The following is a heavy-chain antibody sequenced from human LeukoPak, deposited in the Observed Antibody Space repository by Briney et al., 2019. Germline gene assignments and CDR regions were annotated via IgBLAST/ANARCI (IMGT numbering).Heavy chain of an antibody. D-gene: IGHD4-23*01. CDR1: GGSFSGYY. Sequence: PSETLSLTCAVYGGSFSGYYWSWIRQPPGKGLEWIGEINHSGSTNYNPSLKSRVTISVDTSKNQFSLKLSSVTAADTAVYYCARGRPTHMLYGGYNWFDPWGQGTLVTVSS. CDR2: INHSGST. CDR3: ARGRPTHMLYGGYNWFDP. J-gene: IGHJ5*02. V-gene: IGHV4-34*01.